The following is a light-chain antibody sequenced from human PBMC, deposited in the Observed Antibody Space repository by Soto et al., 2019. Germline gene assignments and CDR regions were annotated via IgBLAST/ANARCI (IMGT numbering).Light chain of an antibody. CDR1: TSNIGTNT. Sequence: QSVLTQSPSASGTPGQRVSISCSGTTSNIGTNTVSWYQHVPGTAPQLLIYSNDKRPSAAPGRFSSSKSGTSASLANSRLLSEDEADYYCATWNDSLNVVFGGGTKLTVL. CDR2: SND. V-gene: IGLV1-44*01. CDR3: ATWNDSLNVV. J-gene: IGLJ2*01.